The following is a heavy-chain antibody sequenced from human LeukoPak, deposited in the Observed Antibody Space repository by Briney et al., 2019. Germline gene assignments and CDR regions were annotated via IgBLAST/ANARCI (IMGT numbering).Heavy chain of an antibody. V-gene: IGHV3-21*01. J-gene: IGHJ4*02. CDR2: ISSSSSYI. Sequence: GGSLRLSCAASGFTFSSYNMKWVRQAPGKGLEWVSSISSSSSYIYYADSVKGRFTISRDNAKNSLYLQMNSLRAEDTAVYYCATIAAAGTHRVYWGQGTLVTVSS. CDR1: GFTFSSYN. CDR3: ATIAAAGTHRVY. D-gene: IGHD6-13*01.